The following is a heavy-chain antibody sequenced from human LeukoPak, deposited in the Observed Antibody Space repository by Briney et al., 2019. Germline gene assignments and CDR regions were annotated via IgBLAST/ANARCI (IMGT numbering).Heavy chain of an antibody. CDR1: GLTVSSNY. V-gene: IGHV3-53*01. CDR3: ARTGDGDSYIGAFDI. D-gene: IGHD4-17*01. J-gene: IGHJ3*02. Sequence: PGGSLRLSCAASGLTVSSNYMSWVRQAPGKGLEWVSAIYRSGSTYYADSVKGRFTISRDDSKNTLYLQMNSLRAEDTAVYYCARTGDGDSYIGAFDIWGQGTMATVSS. CDR2: IYRSGST.